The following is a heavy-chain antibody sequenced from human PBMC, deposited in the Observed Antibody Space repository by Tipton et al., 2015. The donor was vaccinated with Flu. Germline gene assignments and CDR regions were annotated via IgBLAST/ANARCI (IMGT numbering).Heavy chain of an antibody. CDR2: INHSGST. J-gene: IGHJ6*02. CDR3: ARGGDGITIFLVVTRFPPRVGMYV. Sequence: TLSLTCAVYGGSFSGYYWSWIRQPPGKGLEWIGEINHSGSTNYNPSLKCRVTISVDTSTNQFSLNLSSVTAAATAVDYCARGGDGITIFLVVTRFPPRVGMYVRGQGTPGTVSS. CDR1: GGSFSGYY. V-gene: IGHV4-34*01. D-gene: IGHD3-3*01.